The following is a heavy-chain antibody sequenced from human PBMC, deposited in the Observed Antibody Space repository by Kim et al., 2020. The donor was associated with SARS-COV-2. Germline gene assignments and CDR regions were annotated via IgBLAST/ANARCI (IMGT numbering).Heavy chain of an antibody. V-gene: IGHV5-51*01. J-gene: IGHJ6*02. CDR3: ARYSGSYRGGYYYYGMDV. CDR2: IYPGDSDT. Sequence: GASLKISCKGSGYSFTSYWIGWVRQMPGKGLEWMGIIYPGDSDTRYSPSFQGQVTISADKSISTAYLQWSSLKASDTAMYYCARYSGSYRGGYYYYGMDVWGQGTTVTASS. CDR1: GYSFTSYW. D-gene: IGHD1-26*01.